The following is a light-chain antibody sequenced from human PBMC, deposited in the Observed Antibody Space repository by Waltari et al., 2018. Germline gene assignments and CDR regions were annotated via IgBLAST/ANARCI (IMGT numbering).Light chain of an antibody. CDR3: SSYTSSSTVV. J-gene: IGLJ3*02. CDR2: DVT. Sequence: QSALTQPASVSGSPGQSITLPCSGTSSDVGGYNYVSWYQQHPGKAPKVMIYDVTSRPSGVSDRFSGSKSGNTASLTISGLQAEDEADYYCSSYTSSSTVVFGGGTKLTVL. CDR1: SSDVGGYNY. V-gene: IGLV2-14*03.